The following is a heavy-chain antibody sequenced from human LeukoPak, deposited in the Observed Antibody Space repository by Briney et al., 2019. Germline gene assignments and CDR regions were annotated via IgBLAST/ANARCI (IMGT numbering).Heavy chain of an antibody. CDR1: GYTFTSYD. D-gene: IGHD3-22*01. CDR2: MNPSSGNT. V-gene: IGHV1-8*01. J-gene: IGHJ6*02. CDR3: ARVAYYYDSAGLYLNYFYGMDV. Sequence: ASVKVSCKASGYTFTSYDINWVRLATGQGLEWLGWMNPSSGNTGYAQKFQGRVTMTRDTSISTAYMELSSLRSEDTAVYYCARVAYYYDSAGLYLNYFYGMDVWGQGTTVTVSS.